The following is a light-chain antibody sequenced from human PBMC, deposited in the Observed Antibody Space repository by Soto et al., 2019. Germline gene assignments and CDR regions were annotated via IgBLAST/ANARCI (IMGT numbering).Light chain of an antibody. V-gene: IGLV4-69*01. CDR1: SGHSSHA. J-gene: IGLJ3*02. CDR3: QTWGTGIRV. Sequence: QSVLTQSPSASASLGASVRLTCTLSSGHSSHAIAWHQQRPEKGPRCLMKLNSDGSHTKGDRIPDRFSVSSSGAERYLTISSLQSEDEADYYCQTWGTGIRVFGGGTKLTVL. CDR2: LNSDGSH.